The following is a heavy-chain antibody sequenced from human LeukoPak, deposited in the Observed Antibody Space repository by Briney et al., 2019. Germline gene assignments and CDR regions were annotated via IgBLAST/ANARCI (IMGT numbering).Heavy chain of an antibody. V-gene: IGHV5-51*01. CDR1: GYSFTRYW. J-gene: IGHJ4*02. CDR2: FYPGDSDT. Sequence: GESLKISCKGSGYSFTRYWIAWVRQMPGKGLEWMGIFYPGDSDTRYSPSFQGQVTISADKSISTAYLQWSSLKASDTAMYYCARPSSDWYFDYWGQGTLVTVSS. D-gene: IGHD6-19*01. CDR3: ARPSSDWYFDY.